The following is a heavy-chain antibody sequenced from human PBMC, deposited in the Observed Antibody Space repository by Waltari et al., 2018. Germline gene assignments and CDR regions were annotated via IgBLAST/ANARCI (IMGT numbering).Heavy chain of an antibody. Sequence: EVQLVESGGGLVKPGGSLRLSCAASGFTFNRYSMNWVRQGPGSGLEWVSSISRVGHYMYNAEFGKGRFTRSRDNTKLYLQMDSLRVEDTAVYYCARGEQENSFSKYYNGMDVWGQGTVVTVSS. CDR2: ISRVGHYM. CDR1: GFTFNRYS. CDR3: ARGEQENSFSKYYNGMDV. D-gene: IGHD1-26*01. V-gene: IGHV3-21*02. J-gene: IGHJ6*01.